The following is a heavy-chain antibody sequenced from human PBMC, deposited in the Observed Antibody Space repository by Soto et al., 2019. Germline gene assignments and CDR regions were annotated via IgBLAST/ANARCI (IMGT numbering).Heavy chain of an antibody. D-gene: IGHD3-10*01. V-gene: IGHV3-30*18. CDR2: ISYDGSNK. CDR1: GFTFSSYG. CDR3: AKDRRKLLWFGELFGPFDY. Sequence: LRLSCAASGFTFSSYGMHWVRQAPGRGLEWVAVISYDGSNKYYADSVKGRFTISRDNSKNTLYLQMNSLRAEDTAVYYCAKDRRKLLWFGELFGPFDYWGQGTLVTVSS. J-gene: IGHJ4*02.